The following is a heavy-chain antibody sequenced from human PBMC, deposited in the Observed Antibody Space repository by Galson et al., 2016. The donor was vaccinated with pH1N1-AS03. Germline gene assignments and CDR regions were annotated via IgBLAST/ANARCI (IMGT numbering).Heavy chain of an antibody. CDR1: GFSFGDHY. Sequence: SLRLSCAASGFSFGDHYMAWIRQAPGKGLEWVSFISTSSSSIYYADSVKGRFTISRDNAQNLLYLQMNSLRDEDTAVYYCARDGPPQGISVAGSFDFWGQGTLVTVSS. CDR3: ARDGPPQGISVAGSFDF. D-gene: IGHD6-19*01. J-gene: IGHJ4*02. V-gene: IGHV3-11*04. CDR2: ISTSSSSI.